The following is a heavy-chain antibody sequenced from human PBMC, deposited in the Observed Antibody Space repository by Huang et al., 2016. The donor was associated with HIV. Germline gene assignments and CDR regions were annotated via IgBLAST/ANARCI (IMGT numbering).Heavy chain of an antibody. Sequence: QVQMVQSGAEVKKPGASVKVSCKGSGYTLTSYGISWVRQAPGQGLEWMGWISGDTGYTNYAEKFQGRVTLTTDSSTNTAYMELRSLRYDDTAVYYGARESVWFGELYFDYWGQGTLVAVSS. CDR3: ARESVWFGELYFDY. D-gene: IGHD3-10*01. CDR1: GYTLTSYG. J-gene: IGHJ4*02. V-gene: IGHV1-18*04. CDR2: ISGDTGYT.